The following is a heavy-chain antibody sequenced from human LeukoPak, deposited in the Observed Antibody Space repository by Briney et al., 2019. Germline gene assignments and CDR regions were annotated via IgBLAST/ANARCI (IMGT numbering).Heavy chain of an antibody. D-gene: IGHD2-15*01. V-gene: IGHV3-66*01. J-gene: IGHJ4*02. Sequence: GGSLRLSCAASGFTVSSNYMTWVRQAPGKRLEWVSVIYGGGSTYYADSVKGRFTISRDSSKNTLFLLMSSLRADDTAVYYCALIPGSGYWGQGTVVTVSS. CDR1: GFTVSSNY. CDR3: ALIPGSGY. CDR2: IYGGGST.